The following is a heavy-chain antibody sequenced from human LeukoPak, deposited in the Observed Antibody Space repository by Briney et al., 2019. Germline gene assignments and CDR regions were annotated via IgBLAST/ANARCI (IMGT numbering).Heavy chain of an antibody. V-gene: IGHV3-9*01. CDR1: GFTFDGYA. CDR2: ISWNSSGI. CDR3: AKEGGSGGSGSYFFH. D-gene: IGHD3-10*01. J-gene: IGHJ4*02. Sequence: PGGSLRLSCAASGFTFDGYAMHWVRQAPGKGLEWVSGISWNSSGISYADSVKGRFTISRDNAKNSLYLQMNSLRVEDTALYYCAKEGGSGGSGSYFFHWGQGTLVTVSS.